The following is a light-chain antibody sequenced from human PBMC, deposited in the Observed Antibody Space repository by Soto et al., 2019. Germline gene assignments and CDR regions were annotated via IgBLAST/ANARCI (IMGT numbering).Light chain of an antibody. J-gene: IGKJ1*01. Sequence: DIQMTQSPSSLSASVGDRVTITCRASHSISSYLNWYQQKPGKAPQLLIFAASSLRSAVTSRFSGSGSGIYFTLTISSLQPEDFATYYCQQSYTTPRTFGQGTKVEIK. CDR1: HSISSY. CDR3: QQSYTTPRT. V-gene: IGKV1-39*01. CDR2: AAS.